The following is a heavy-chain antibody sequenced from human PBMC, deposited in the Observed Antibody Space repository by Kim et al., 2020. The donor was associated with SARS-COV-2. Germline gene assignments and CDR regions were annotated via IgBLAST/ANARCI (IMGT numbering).Heavy chain of an antibody. CDR1: GGSFSGYY. CDR2: INHSGST. V-gene: IGHV4-34*01. J-gene: IGHJ6*02. D-gene: IGHD6-6*01. Sequence: SETLSLTCAVYGGSFSGYYWSWIRQPPGKGLEWIGEINHSGSTNYNPSLKSRVTISVDTSKNQFSLKLSSVTAADTAVYYCARIAARLPYYYYGMDVWGQGTTVTVSS. CDR3: ARIAARLPYYYYGMDV.